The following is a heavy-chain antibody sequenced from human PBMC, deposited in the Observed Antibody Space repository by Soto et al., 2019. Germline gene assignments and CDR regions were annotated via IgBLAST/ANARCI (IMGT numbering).Heavy chain of an antibody. CDR3: ARDRGSGWYLTYYYYGMDV. D-gene: IGHD6-19*01. Sequence: ASVKVSCKASGYTFTGYYMHWVRQAPGQGLEWMGWINPNSGGTNYAQKFQGRVTMTRDTSISTAYMELSRLRSDDTAVYYCARDRGSGWYLTYYYYGMDVWGQGTTVTVSS. J-gene: IGHJ6*02. CDR2: INPNSGGT. V-gene: IGHV1-2*02. CDR1: GYTFTGYY.